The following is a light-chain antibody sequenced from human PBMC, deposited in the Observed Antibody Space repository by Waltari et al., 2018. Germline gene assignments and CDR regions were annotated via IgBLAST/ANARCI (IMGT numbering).Light chain of an antibody. J-gene: IGLJ2*01. V-gene: IGLV2-23*02. CDR3: CSYAGSSTV. CDR1: SSDVGSYNL. Sequence: QSALTQPASVSGSPGQSITISCTGTSSDVGSYNLVSWYQQHPGKAPKLMIYEVSKRPSGVSNRVAGSKPGNTASLTISGLQAEDEADYYCCSYAGSSTVFGGGTKLTVL. CDR2: EVS.